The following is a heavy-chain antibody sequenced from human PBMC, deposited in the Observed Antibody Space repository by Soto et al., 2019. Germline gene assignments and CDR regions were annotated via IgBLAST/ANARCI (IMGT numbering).Heavy chain of an antibody. CDR1: GGTFSSYT. D-gene: IGHD5-12*01. Sequence: ASVKVSCKASGGTFSSYTISWVRQAPGQGLEWMGRIIPILGIANYAQKFQGRVTITADKSTSTAYMELSSLRSEDTAVYYCARGKDSGYDLAAFDIWGQGTMVTVSS. CDR2: IIPILGIA. J-gene: IGHJ3*02. V-gene: IGHV1-69*02. CDR3: ARGKDSGYDLAAFDI.